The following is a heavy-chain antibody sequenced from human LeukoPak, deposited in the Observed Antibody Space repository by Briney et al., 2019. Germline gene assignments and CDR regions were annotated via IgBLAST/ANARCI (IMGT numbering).Heavy chain of an antibody. CDR3: ARDKSYFGSGNYHYFDS. CDR1: GFAFSQFP. CDR2: ISHDGGNK. V-gene: IGHV3-30*03. D-gene: IGHD3-10*01. J-gene: IGHJ4*02. Sequence: GRSLRLSCVASGFAFSQFPVHWVRQAPGKRLEWVAFISHDGGNKKYGDSVKGRFTISRDNSKNTVYLQMNSLRPEDTALYYCARDKSYFGSGNYHYFDSWGQGALVIVSS.